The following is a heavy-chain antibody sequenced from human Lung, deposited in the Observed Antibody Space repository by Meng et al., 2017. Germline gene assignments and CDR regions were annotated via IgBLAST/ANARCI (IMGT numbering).Heavy chain of an antibody. CDR2: IDGSGTTI. CDR3: ARDLSNEGSYLYYGMDV. V-gene: IGHV3-48*03. CDR1: GFTFSSYE. D-gene: IGHD3-10*01. J-gene: IGHJ6*01. Sequence: GESLKISCAASGFTFSSYEMIWVRQAPGKGLEWVSYIDGSGTTIYYADSVQGRFTISRDNAKSSLYLQMNSLRAEDTADYYCARDLSNEGSYLYYGMDVWGQGTTVT.